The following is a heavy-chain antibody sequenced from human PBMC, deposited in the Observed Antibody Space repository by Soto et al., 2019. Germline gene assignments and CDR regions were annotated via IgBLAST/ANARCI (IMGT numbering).Heavy chain of an antibody. V-gene: IGHV3-33*01. Sequence: QVQLVESGGGVVQPGRSLRLSCAASGFTFGSYGMHWVRQAPGKGLEWVAVIWYDGSNKYYADSVKGRFTISRDNSKNTLYLQMNSLRAEDTAVYYCARSPYGDYLLADYWGQGTLVTVSS. J-gene: IGHJ4*02. CDR2: IWYDGSNK. CDR3: ARSPYGDYLLADY. D-gene: IGHD4-17*01. CDR1: GFTFGSYG.